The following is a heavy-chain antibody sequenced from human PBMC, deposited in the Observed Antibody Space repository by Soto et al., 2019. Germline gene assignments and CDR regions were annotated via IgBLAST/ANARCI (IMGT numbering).Heavy chain of an antibody. J-gene: IGHJ4*02. Sequence: EVQVVEAGGGLVQPGGSLRLSCSASGFTFSSYALHWVRQAPGKGLEYVSGISSNGGSIFYADSVTGRFTISRDNSKNILYLQMTGLRADDTAVYSCVKDRFGGTSGYFDSWCQGTLVTVSS. CDR3: VKDRFGGTSGYFDS. CDR1: GFTFSSYA. D-gene: IGHD2-15*01. CDR2: ISSNGGSI. V-gene: IGHV3-64D*08.